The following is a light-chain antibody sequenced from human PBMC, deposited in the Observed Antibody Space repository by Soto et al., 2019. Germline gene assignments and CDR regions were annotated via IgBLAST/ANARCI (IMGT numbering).Light chain of an antibody. V-gene: IGLV1-44*01. Sequence: QSVLTQPPSASGTPGQRVTISCSGSSSKIGTNTVNWYQQFPGSAPQLLLYNTNQRPSGVPGRFSGSKSGTSASLAISGLQSEDEADYYCAAWDGSLDVVLFGGGTKVTVL. CDR1: SSKIGTNT. CDR2: NTN. CDR3: AAWDGSLDVVL. J-gene: IGLJ2*01.